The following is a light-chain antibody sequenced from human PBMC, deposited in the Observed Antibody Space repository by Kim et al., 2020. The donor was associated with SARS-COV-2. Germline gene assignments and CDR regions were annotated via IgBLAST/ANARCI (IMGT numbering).Light chain of an antibody. V-gene: IGKV3-20*01. CDR1: QSVTAGY. CDR2: GAS. CDR3: QQYGSSPFT. J-gene: IGKJ5*01. Sequence: EIALTQSPGTLSLSPGERATLSCRASQSVTAGYLAWYRQKPGQPPRLLISGASNRASGIPDRFSGSGSGTDFTLTISRLEPEDFAVYYCQQYGSSPFTFGQGTRLDIK.